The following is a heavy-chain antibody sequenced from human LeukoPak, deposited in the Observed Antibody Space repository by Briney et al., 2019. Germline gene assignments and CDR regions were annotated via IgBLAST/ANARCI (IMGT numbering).Heavy chain of an antibody. CDR1: GYTFTSYD. CDR3: AGGHVPRSPYYYDSSGYLI. Sequence: ASVKVSCKASGYTFTSYDINWVRQATGQGLEWMGWMNPNSGNTGYAQKFQGRVTMTRNTSISTAYMELSSLRSEDTAVYYCAGGHVPRSPYYYDSSGYLIWGQGTLVTVSS. CDR2: MNPNSGNT. V-gene: IGHV1-8*01. J-gene: IGHJ4*02. D-gene: IGHD3-22*01.